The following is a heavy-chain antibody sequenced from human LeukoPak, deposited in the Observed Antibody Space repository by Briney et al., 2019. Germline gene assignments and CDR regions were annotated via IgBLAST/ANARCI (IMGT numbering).Heavy chain of an antibody. D-gene: IGHD6-19*01. CDR2: ISHDGDGK. Sequence: GRSLTLSCAVSGFTFRSFGMQWVRHVPGQGLEWVALISHDGDGKYYADSVKGRFTISRDNSKNTLYLQMDSLRAEDTAVYYCAKDHSSAWHLDYWGQGTLVTVSS. J-gene: IGHJ4*02. V-gene: IGHV3-30*18. CDR1: GFTFRSFG. CDR3: AKDHSSAWHLDY.